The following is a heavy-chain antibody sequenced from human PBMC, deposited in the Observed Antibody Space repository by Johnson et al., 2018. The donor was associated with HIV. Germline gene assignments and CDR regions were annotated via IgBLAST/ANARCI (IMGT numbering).Heavy chain of an antibody. CDR1: GFTFSSYA. CDR3: ARGPSQLYWPDVAFDI. CDR2: IYSGGST. V-gene: IGHV3-NL1*01. Sequence: VESGGGVVQPGRSLRLSCAASGFTFSSYAMHWVRQAPGKGLEWVSVIYSGGSTYYADSVKGRFTISRDNSKNSLYLQMNSLRAEDTAVYYCARGPSQLYWPDVAFDIWGQGTTVAVSS. J-gene: IGHJ3*02. D-gene: IGHD2-8*02.